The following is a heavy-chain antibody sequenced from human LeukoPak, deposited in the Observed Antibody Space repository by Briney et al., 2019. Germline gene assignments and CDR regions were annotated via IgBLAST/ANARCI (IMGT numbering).Heavy chain of an antibody. V-gene: IGHV3-74*01. D-gene: IGHD3-16*02. CDR2: INSDGINT. CDR3: AGGPLSLGDY. J-gene: IGHJ4*02. Sequence: GGSLRLSCAASGFTFSNYWMHWVRQAPGKGLVWVSRINSDGINTSYADSVKGRFTISRDNAKNTLNLQMNSLRAEDTAVYYCAGGPLSLGDYWGQGTLVTVSS. CDR1: GFTFSNYW.